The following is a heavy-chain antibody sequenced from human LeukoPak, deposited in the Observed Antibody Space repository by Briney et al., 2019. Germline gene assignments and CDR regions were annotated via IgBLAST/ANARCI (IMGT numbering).Heavy chain of an antibody. CDR1: GDSVSSNSAA. D-gene: IGHD3-22*01. V-gene: IGHV6-1*01. Sequence: SQTLSLTCAISGDSVSSNSAAWNWIRQSPSRGLEWLGRTYYRSKWYNDYAVSVKSRITINPDTSKNQFSLQLNSVTPEDTAVYYCAREEAYYDSSGYFHYYYGMDVWGQGTTVTVSS. CDR2: TYYRSKWYN. CDR3: AREEAYYDSSGYFHYYYGMDV. J-gene: IGHJ6*02.